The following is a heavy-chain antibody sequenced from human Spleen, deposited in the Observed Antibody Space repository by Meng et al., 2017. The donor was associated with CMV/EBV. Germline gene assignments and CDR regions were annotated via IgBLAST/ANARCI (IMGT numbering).Heavy chain of an antibody. CDR1: GFDFSLYS. V-gene: IGHV3-48*04. CDR3: ARDSRGGYSRYIDY. J-gene: IGHJ4*02. CDR2: ISSSGSVI. Sequence: GESLKISCVASGFDFSLYSINWVRQAPGKGLEWISYISSSGSVIHNADSVKGRLTVSRDNAKNSLYLQMRSLRVEDTAVYYCARDSRGGYSRYIDYWGQGSLVTVSS. D-gene: IGHD3-16*01.